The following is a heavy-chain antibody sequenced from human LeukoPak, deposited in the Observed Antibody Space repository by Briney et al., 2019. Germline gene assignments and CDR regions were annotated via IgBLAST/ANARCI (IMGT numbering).Heavy chain of an antibody. CDR3: TYSSSSVDY. CDR1: GFTFSSFA. CDR2: ISYDGSNK. D-gene: IGHD6-6*01. J-gene: IGHJ4*02. Sequence: GGSLRLSCAASGFTFSSFAINWVRQAPGKGLEWVAVISYDGSNKYYADSVKGRFTISRDNSKNTLYLQMNSLRAEDTAVYYCTYSSSSVDYWGQGTLVTVSS. V-gene: IGHV3-30*03.